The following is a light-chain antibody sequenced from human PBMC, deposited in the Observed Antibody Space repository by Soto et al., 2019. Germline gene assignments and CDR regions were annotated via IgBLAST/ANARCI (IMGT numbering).Light chain of an antibody. CDR3: QQANSFPLT. CDR2: AAS. CDR1: HAISNS. Sequence: DIQITQSPSSVSSSVVDRCTMTCQASHAISNSLNWYQQKPGKAPKLLIYAASSLQSGVPSRFSGSGSGTDFTLTISSLQPEDFATYYCQQANSFPLTFGGGTKVDIK. V-gene: IGKV1-12*01. J-gene: IGKJ4*01.